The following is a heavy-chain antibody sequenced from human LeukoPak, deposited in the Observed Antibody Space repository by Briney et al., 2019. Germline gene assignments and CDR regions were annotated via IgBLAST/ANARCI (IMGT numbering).Heavy chain of an antibody. Sequence: ASVKVSCKASGYTFTRYYIHWVRQAPGQRLEWMGIINPSGGSTSYAQKFQGRVTMTRGTSTSTVYMELSSLRSEDTAVYYCARTLWFGELFLGYWGQGTLVTVSS. J-gene: IGHJ4*02. CDR2: INPSGGST. CDR1: GYTFTRYY. V-gene: IGHV1-46*01. CDR3: ARTLWFGELFLGY. D-gene: IGHD3-10*01.